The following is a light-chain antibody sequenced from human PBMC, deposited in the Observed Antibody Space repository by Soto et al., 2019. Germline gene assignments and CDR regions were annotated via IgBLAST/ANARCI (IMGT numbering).Light chain of an antibody. CDR1: QSVSSY. V-gene: IGKV3-11*01. CDR3: QQRSNWPPWT. J-gene: IGKJ1*01. Sequence: EIVLTQSPATLSLSPGERATLSCRASQSVSSYLAWYQQKPGQAPRLLIYDASNRATGIPARFSGSGSGTDFTLTISSLEPEDFAVYYCQQRSNWPPWTCGKGTKVEIK. CDR2: DAS.